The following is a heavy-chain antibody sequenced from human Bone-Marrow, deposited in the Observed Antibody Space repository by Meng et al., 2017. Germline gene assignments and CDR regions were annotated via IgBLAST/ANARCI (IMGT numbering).Heavy chain of an antibody. CDR2: ISPSGRTT. CDR1: GFSFSSYT. V-gene: IGHV3-23*01. J-gene: IGHJ3*02. CDR3: AKGHYFDASAYYHDAFDI. D-gene: IGHD3-22*01. Sequence: GESLKISCAASGFSFSSYTMTWVRQAPGKGLEWVSGISPSGRTTYYPYSVKDRFAISRDSSKNTLFLQMNSLRAEDTAIYYCAKGHYFDASAYYHDAFDIWGQGTMVTGSS.